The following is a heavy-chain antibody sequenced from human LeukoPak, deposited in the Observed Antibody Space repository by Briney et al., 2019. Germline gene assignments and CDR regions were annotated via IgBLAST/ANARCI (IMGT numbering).Heavy chain of an antibody. Sequence: SETLSLTCTVSGGSISSYYWSWIRQPPGKGLEWIGSIYHSGSTYYNPSLKSRVTISVDTSKNQFSLKLSSVTAADTAVYYCARGVDPSVFDYWGQGTLVTVSS. CDR3: ARGVDPSVFDY. CDR2: IYHSGST. D-gene: IGHD2-15*01. CDR1: GGSISSYY. J-gene: IGHJ4*02. V-gene: IGHV4-38-2*02.